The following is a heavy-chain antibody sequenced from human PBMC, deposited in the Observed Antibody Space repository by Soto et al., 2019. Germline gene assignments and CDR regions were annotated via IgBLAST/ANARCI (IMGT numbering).Heavy chain of an antibody. CDR1: GYTFTSYA. CDR2: INAGNGNT. Sequence: ASVKVSCKASGYTFTSYAMHWVRQAPGQRLEWMGWINAGNGNTKYSQKFQGRVTITRDTSASTAYVELSSLRSEDTAMYYCARDRGEAGFDYWGQGTLVTVSS. J-gene: IGHJ4*02. CDR3: ARDRGEAGFDY. V-gene: IGHV1-3*01. D-gene: IGHD4-17*01.